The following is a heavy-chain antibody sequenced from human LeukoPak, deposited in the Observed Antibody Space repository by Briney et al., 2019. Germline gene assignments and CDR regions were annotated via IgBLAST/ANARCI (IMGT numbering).Heavy chain of an antibody. Sequence: PSETLSLTCTVSGGSISSSSYYWGWIRQPPGKGLEWIGSLHYSGSTYYNPSLKSRVTISVDTSKKQISLKQNSVTAADTAVYYCARLTFHYDGSGYYFDYWGQGTLVTVSS. V-gene: IGHV4-39*01. J-gene: IGHJ4*02. D-gene: IGHD3-22*01. CDR3: ARLTFHYDGSGYYFDY. CDR2: LHYSGST. CDR1: GGSISSSSYY.